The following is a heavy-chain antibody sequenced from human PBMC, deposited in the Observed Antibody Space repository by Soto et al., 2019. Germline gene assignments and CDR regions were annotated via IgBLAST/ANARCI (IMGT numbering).Heavy chain of an antibody. CDR3: ARGITMVRGGDYYMDV. CDR2: IWYDGSNK. Sequence: ESGGGVVQPGRSLRLSCAASGFTFSSYGMHWVRQAPGKGLEWVADIWYDGSNKYYADSVKGRFTISRDNSKNTLYLQMNSLRAEDTAVYYCARGITMVRGGDYYMDVWGKGTTVTVSS. J-gene: IGHJ6*03. V-gene: IGHV3-33*01. CDR1: GFTFSSYG. D-gene: IGHD3-10*01.